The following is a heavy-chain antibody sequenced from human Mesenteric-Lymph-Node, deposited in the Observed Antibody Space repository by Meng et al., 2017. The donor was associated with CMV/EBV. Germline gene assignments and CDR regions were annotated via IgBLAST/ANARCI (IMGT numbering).Heavy chain of an antibody. V-gene: IGHV3-21*01. J-gene: IGHJ3*01. Sequence: GESLKISCAASGFTFSSSNMNWVRQAPGKGLEWVASISFSTDYVYYGDSVEGRFTISRDNAKNSLYLQMSSLRVEDTAVYYCARELYVGDTAACDLWGQGTLVTVSS. D-gene: IGHD2-21*02. CDR3: ARELYVGDTAACDL. CDR2: ISFSTDYV. CDR1: GFTFSSSN.